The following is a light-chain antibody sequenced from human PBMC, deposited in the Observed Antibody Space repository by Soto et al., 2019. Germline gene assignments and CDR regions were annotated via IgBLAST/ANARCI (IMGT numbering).Light chain of an antibody. CDR2: DTY. V-gene: IGKV3-11*01. Sequence: EVVLTQSPVTLSLSPGSRATLSCRAGQSFRGLLAWYQQKPGQAPRLLIYDTYNRASGIPPRFSGRGSGTKFNLTISSLEPEDSAVYYCKQHHRWPITFGQGTRLA. CDR3: KQHHRWPIT. J-gene: IGKJ5*01. CDR1: QSFRGL.